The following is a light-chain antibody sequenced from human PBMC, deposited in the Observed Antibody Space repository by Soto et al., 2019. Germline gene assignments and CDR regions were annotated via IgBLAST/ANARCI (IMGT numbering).Light chain of an antibody. J-gene: IGKJ5*01. Sequence: SQMTQSTTFLSASVGDRVTITCRASQSIGKHLNWYQQKPGKAPKFLIYGASTLQSGVPSRFTGSGSGTDFTLTVNSLQPEDFAPYYCQHSSSSPTPFG. CDR2: GAS. V-gene: IGKV1-39*01. CDR3: QHSSSSPTP. CDR1: QSIGKH.